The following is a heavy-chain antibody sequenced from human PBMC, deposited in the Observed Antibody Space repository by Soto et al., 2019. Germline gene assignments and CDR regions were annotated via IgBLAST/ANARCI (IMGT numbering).Heavy chain of an antibody. CDR1: GFTFSDHY. CDR2: TRNKANSYTT. J-gene: IGHJ3*02. V-gene: IGHV3-72*01. Sequence: EVQLVESGGGLVQPGGSLRLSCAASGFTFSDHYMDWVRQAPGKGLEWVGRTRNKANSYTTEYAASVKGRFTVSRADSQISLYLQMNSLKPEDTAVYDCALGFCRSNSCYAAAAFDMWGPGTMVTVSS. D-gene: IGHD2-2*01. CDR3: ALGFCRSNSCYAAAAFDM.